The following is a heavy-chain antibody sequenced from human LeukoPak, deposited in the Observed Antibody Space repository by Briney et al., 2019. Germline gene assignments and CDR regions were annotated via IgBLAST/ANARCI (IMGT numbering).Heavy chain of an antibody. Sequence: ASVKVSCKASGYTFTSYYMHWVRQAPGQGLEWMGIINPSGGGTSYAQTFQGRVTMTRDTSTSTVYMELSSLTSEDTAVYYCARFRSSLHTAVDYWGQGTLVTVSS. V-gene: IGHV1-46*01. CDR2: INPSGGGT. J-gene: IGHJ4*02. D-gene: IGHD2-21*02. CDR1: GYTFTSYY. CDR3: ARFRSSLHTAVDY.